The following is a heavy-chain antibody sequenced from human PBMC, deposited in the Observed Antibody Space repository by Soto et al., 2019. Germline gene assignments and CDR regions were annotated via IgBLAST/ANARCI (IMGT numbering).Heavy chain of an antibody. D-gene: IGHD2-21*02. CDR1: GASVSGDIYY. CDR3: ARLHYTVVTPIDI. V-gene: IGHV4-61*01. Sequence: PSETLSLTCSVSGASVSGDIYYWSWIRQPAVKGLEWIGLIDNDGSTNYSPSLKSRVTISMDTSKNQISLRLTSVTAADTAMYYCARLHYTVVTPIDIWGQGTMVTVSS. CDR2: IDNDGST. J-gene: IGHJ3*02.